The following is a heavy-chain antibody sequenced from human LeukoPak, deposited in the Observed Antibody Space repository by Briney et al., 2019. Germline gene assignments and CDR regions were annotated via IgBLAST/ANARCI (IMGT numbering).Heavy chain of an antibody. CDR1: GFTFSSYG. V-gene: IGHV3-23*01. J-gene: IGHJ6*03. CDR3: AKVGGTMDRGVIKHYYYYYMDV. D-gene: IGHD3-10*01. Sequence: AGGSLRLSCAASGFTFSSYGMSWVRQAPGKGLEWVSAISGSGGSTYYADSVKGRFTISRDNSKNTLYLQMNSLRAEDTAVYYCAKVGGTMDRGVIKHYYYYYMDVWGKGTTVTISS. CDR2: ISGSGGST.